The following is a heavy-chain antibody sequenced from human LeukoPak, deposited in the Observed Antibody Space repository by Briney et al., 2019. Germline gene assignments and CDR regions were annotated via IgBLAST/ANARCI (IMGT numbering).Heavy chain of an antibody. D-gene: IGHD1-14*01. CDR2: INHSGST. Sequence: GSLRLSCAASGFTFSGYWMTWVRQPPGKGLEWIGEINHSGSTNYNPSLKSRVTISVDTSKNQFSLKLSSVTAADTAVYYCARGTTLNYWGQGTLVTVSS. V-gene: IGHV4-34*01. CDR1: GFTFSGYW. J-gene: IGHJ4*02. CDR3: ARGTTLNY.